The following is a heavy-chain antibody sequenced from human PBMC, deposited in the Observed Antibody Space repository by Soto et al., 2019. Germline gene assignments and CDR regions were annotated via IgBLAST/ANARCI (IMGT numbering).Heavy chain of an antibody. CDR2: IYYSGST. Sequence: QVQLQESGPGLVKPSETLSLTCTVSGGSVSSGSYYWSWIRQPPGTGREWIGYIYYSGSTNYNPSLKSPVTISVYTSKSQFSLKLSSVTAADTAVYYCARGIEGWYQGRYYYGMDVWGQGTTVTVSS. D-gene: IGHD6-19*01. J-gene: IGHJ6*02. V-gene: IGHV4-61*01. CDR1: GGSVSSGSYY. CDR3: ARGIEGWYQGRYYYGMDV.